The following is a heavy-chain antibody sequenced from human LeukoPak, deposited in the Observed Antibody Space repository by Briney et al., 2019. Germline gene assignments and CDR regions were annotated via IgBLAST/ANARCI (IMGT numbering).Heavy chain of an antibody. CDR3: ATTKQARRYFDY. V-gene: IGHV3-23*01. Sequence: GGSLRLSCAGSGFTFSSNPLSWVRQAPGKGLEWVSAINPRGGNTYYADSVRGRFTISRDNSKNTLYLQMNTLRAEDTAVYYCATTKQARRYFDYWGQGTLVTVSS. D-gene: IGHD1-1*01. CDR2: INPRGGNT. J-gene: IGHJ4*02. CDR1: GFTFSSNP.